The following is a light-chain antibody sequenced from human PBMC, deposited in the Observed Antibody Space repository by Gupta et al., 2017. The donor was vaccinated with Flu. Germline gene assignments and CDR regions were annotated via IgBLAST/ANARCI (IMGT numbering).Light chain of an antibody. CDR3: SSSEASITSWV. V-gene: IGLV2-23*02. Sequence: QSALTQPASVSGSPGQSITISCTGTSGDVGTFNLVSWYQQYPAKVPKRMMVYVTRRPSGVSNRFFCSKSGNTASLTTSGLQAEDEADDYWSSSEASITSWVFGGGTSLTVL. CDR2: YVT. J-gene: IGLJ3*02. CDR1: SGDVGTFNL.